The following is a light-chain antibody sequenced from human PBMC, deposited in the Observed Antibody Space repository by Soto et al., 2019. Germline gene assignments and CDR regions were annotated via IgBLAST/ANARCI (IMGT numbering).Light chain of an antibody. CDR1: QSVSGSY. Sequence: EIWLTQSPGTLSLSPGERATLSCRASQSVSGSYLAWFQQKPGQAPRLLIYGASSRATGIPDRFSGSGSGTDFTLTISRLEPEDFVVYCCQQYGSSPQTFGQGTKVEIK. CDR3: QQYGSSPQT. J-gene: IGKJ1*01. CDR2: GAS. V-gene: IGKV3-20*01.